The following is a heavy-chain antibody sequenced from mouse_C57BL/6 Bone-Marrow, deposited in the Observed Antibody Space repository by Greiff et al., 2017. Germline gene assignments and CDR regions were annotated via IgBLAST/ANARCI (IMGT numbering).Heavy chain of an antibody. Sequence: EVQLQQSGPELVKPGASVKISCKASGYSFTGYYMNWVKQSPEKSLEWIGEINPSNGGTKYNQKFKAKATLTVDKSSSTAYMQLKSLTSEDSAVYYCARSAGTLFDYWGQGTTLTVSS. V-gene: IGHV1-42*01. J-gene: IGHJ2*01. D-gene: IGHD1-1*01. CDR1: GYSFTGYY. CDR2: INPSNGGT. CDR3: ARSAGTLFDY.